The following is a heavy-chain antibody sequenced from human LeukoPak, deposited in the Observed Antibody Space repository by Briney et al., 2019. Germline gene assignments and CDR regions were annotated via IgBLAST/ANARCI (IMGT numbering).Heavy chain of an antibody. CDR2: IKQDGSEK. Sequence: GGSLRLSCAASGFTFSSYWMSWVREAPGKGLEWVANIKQDGSEKYYVDSVKGRFTISRDNAKNSLYLQMNSLRAEDTAVYYCARERGSSFDAFDIWGQGTMVTVSS. D-gene: IGHD6-6*01. CDR1: GFTFSSYW. J-gene: IGHJ3*02. V-gene: IGHV3-7*01. CDR3: ARERGSSFDAFDI.